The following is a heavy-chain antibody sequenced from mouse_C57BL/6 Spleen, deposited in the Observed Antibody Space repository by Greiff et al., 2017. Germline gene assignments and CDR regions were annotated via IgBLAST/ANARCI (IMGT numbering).Heavy chain of an antibody. CDR2: IDPEDGET. CDR3: ARVHGYEVLYYAMDY. J-gene: IGHJ4*01. V-gene: IGHV14-2*01. D-gene: IGHD2-2*01. Sequence: VQLKESGAELVKPGASVKLSCTASGFNIKDYYMHWVKQRTEQGLEWIGRIDPEDGETKYAPKFQGKATITADTSSNTAYLQLSSLTSEDTAVYYCARVHGYEVLYYAMDYWGQGTSVTVSS. CDR1: GFNIKDYY.